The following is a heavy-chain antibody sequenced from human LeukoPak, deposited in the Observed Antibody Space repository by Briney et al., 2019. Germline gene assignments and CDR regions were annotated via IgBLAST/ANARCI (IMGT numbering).Heavy chain of an antibody. V-gene: IGHV3-53*01. D-gene: IGHD3-10*01. Sequence: GGCLRLSCAASGFTVSSNYMSWVRQAPGKGLEWVSVISSGGSTYYADSVKGRFTISRDNSKNTLYLQMNSLRAEDTAVYYCASLTYYYGSGSYQSLAFDIWGQGTMVTVSS. CDR3: ASLTYYYGSGSYQSLAFDI. CDR1: GFTVSSNY. J-gene: IGHJ3*02. CDR2: ISSGGST.